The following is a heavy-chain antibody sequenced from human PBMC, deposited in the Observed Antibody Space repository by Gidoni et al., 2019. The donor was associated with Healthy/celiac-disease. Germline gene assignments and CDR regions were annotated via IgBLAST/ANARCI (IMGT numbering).Heavy chain of an antibody. Sequence: QVQPVQSVAAVKQPGSSVKACCKASGGTFSSYAIRWVRQAPGQGLAWMRGSITIFGTANYAQKLQGRVTITADKSTSTAYMELSSLRSEDTAVYYCARECCSSTSCYNGPLNGFDPWGQGTLVTVSS. V-gene: IGHV1-69*06. CDR2: SITIFGTA. D-gene: IGHD2-2*02. CDR3: ARECCSSTSCYNGPLNGFDP. J-gene: IGHJ5*02. CDR1: GGTFSSYA.